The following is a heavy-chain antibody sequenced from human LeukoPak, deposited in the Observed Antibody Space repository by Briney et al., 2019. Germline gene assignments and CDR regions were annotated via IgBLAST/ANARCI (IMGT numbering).Heavy chain of an antibody. CDR2: INHSGTT. CDR3: ARHGPGRVVHDY. Sequence: SETLSLXCAVYGGSFSGYYWSWIRQPPGKGLEWIGEINHSGTTNYNPSLKSRVTMSVDTSKNQFSLKLSSVTAADTAVYYCARHGPGRVVHDYWGQGTLVTVSS. V-gene: IGHV4-34*01. D-gene: IGHD3-3*01. CDR1: GGSFSGYY. J-gene: IGHJ4*02.